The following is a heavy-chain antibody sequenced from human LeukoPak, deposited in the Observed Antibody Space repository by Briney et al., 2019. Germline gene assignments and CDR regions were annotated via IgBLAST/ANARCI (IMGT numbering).Heavy chain of an antibody. CDR1: GYTFTSYD. CDR3: AREGRRDGYNEVAFDI. V-gene: IGHV1-8*03. J-gene: IGHJ3*02. CDR2: MNPNSGNT. Sequence: ASVKVSCKASGYTFTSYDINWVRQATGQGLEWMGWMNPNSGNTGYAQKFQGRVTITRNTSISTAYMELRSLRSDDTAVYYCAREGRRDGYNEVAFDIWGQGTMVTVSS. D-gene: IGHD5-24*01.